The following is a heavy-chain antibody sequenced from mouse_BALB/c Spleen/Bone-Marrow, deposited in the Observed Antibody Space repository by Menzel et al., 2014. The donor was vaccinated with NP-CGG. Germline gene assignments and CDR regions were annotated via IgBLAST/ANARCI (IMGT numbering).Heavy chain of an antibody. CDR3: ARLTAYGAMDY. D-gene: IGHD1-2*01. V-gene: IGHV4-2*02. J-gene: IGHJ4*01. Sequence: VQLKESGGGLVQPGGSLNLSCAASGFDFSRYWMSWARQAPGKGQEWIGEINPGSSTINYTPSLKDKFIISRDNAKNTPYLQMSKVRSEDTALYYCARLTAYGAMDYWGQGTSVTVSS. CDR1: GFDFSRYW. CDR2: INPGSSTI.